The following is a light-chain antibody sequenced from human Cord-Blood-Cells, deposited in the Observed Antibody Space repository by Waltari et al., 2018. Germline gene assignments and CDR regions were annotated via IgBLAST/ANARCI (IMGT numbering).Light chain of an antibody. CDR3: CSYAGSSTSV. J-gene: IGLJ3*02. CDR1: SSDVGSYNL. V-gene: IGLV2-23*01. Sequence: QSALTQPAPVSGAPGQSITISCPGTSSDVGSYNLVSWYQQHPGKAPKLMIYEGSKRPSGVSNRFSGSKSGNTASLTISGLQAEDEADYYCCSYAGSSTSVFGGGTKLTVL. CDR2: EGS.